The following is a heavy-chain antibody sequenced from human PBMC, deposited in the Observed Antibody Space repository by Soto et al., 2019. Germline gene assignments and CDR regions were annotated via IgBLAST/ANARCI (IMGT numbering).Heavy chain of an antibody. Sequence: PSETLALTCSVYGGSISRYYWSWIRQPPGKGLEWIGYIYYSGTTKYNPSLKSRVTISVDTSKNQFSLKLNSVTAADTAVYYCGRGSPDTALIGPAYWGQGNLVTVSS. J-gene: IGHJ4*02. CDR2: IYYSGTT. D-gene: IGHD5-18*01. CDR1: GGSISRYY. CDR3: GRGSPDTALIGPAY. V-gene: IGHV4-59*01.